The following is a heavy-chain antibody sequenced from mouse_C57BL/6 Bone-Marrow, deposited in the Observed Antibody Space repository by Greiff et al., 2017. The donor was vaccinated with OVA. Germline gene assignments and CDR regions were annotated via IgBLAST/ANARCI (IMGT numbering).Heavy chain of an antibody. CDR3: ARVRRDFDWYFDV. Sequence: EVQRVESGGDLVKPGGSLKLSCAASGFTFSSYGMSWVRQTPDKRLEWVATISSGGSYTYYPDSVKGRSTISRDNAKNTLYLQMSSLKSEDTAMYDCARVRRDFDWYFDVWGTGTTVTVSS. CDR1: GFTFSSYG. CDR2: ISSGGSYT. V-gene: IGHV5-6*01. D-gene: IGHD2-14*01. J-gene: IGHJ1*03.